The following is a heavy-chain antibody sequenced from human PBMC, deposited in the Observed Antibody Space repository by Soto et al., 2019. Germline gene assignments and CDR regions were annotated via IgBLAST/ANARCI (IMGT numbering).Heavy chain of an antibody. CDR1: GFSFSSAW. Sequence: VQLLASGGGLVKPGGSLRLSCAASGFSFSSAWMNWVRQAPGKGLEWVGRIRTKPEGETTDYPAPVKGRFTISRDDSKTTLYLQMTSLKIEDTAVYYCTTGSVEGYWGQGTLVTVSS. V-gene: IGHV3-15*07. CDR2: IRTKPEGETT. J-gene: IGHJ4*02. D-gene: IGHD1-26*01. CDR3: TTGSVEGY.